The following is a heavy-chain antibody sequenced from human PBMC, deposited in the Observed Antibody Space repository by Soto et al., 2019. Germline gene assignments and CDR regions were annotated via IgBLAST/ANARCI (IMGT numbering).Heavy chain of an antibody. CDR3: ARGRLYYDFWSGYRPYYFDY. CDR1: GGSFSGYY. J-gene: IGHJ4*02. V-gene: IGHV4-34*01. CDR2: INHSGST. D-gene: IGHD3-3*01. Sequence: SETLSLTCAVYGGSFSGYYWSWIRQPPGKGLEWIGEINHSGSTNYNPSLKSRVTISVDTSKNQFSLKLSSVTAADTAVYYCARGRLYYDFWSGYRPYYFDYWGQGTLVTVSS.